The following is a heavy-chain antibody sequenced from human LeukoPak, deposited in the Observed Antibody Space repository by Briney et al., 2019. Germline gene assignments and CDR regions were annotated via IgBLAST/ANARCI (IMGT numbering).Heavy chain of an antibody. Sequence: PSETLSLICTVSGASISSGGFYGGWIRQPPGKGLEWIGTIYYSGSTYYNPSLKSRVTISVDTSKNQFALKVSSVTAADTAVYYCARHQFYGSGSYYFDFWGQGALVTVSS. J-gene: IGHJ4*02. CDR3: ARHQFYGSGSYYFDF. CDR1: GASISSGGFY. V-gene: IGHV4-39*01. CDR2: IYYSGST. D-gene: IGHD3-10*01.